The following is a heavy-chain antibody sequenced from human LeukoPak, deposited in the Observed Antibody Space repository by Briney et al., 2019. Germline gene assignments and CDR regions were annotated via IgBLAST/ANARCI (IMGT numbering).Heavy chain of an antibody. V-gene: IGHV4-59*12. CDR3: ARVGTAADFDY. Sequence: SETLSLTCTVSGGSISSYYWSWIRQPPGRGLEWIGYIYYSGSTNYNPSLKSRVTISVDTSKNQFSLKLSSVTAADTAVYYCARVGTAADFDYWGQGALVTVSS. J-gene: IGHJ4*02. CDR2: IYYSGST. D-gene: IGHD1-7*01. CDR1: GGSISSYY.